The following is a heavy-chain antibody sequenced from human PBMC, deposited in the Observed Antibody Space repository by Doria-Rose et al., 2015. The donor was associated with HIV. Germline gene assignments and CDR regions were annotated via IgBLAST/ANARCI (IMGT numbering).Heavy chain of an antibody. Sequence: SGPVLVKPTETLTLTCTVSGVSLSSPGMGVSWIRQPPGKALEWLANIFSDDVRSYKTSLKSRLTISRGTSNSQVVLTMTDMDPVDTATYYCARIKSSRWYHKYYFDFRGQGTLVIVSA. V-gene: IGHV2-26*01. CDR3: ARIKSSRWYHKYYFDF. CDR1: GVSLSSPGMG. J-gene: IGHJ4*02. D-gene: IGHD6-13*01. CDR2: IFSDDVR.